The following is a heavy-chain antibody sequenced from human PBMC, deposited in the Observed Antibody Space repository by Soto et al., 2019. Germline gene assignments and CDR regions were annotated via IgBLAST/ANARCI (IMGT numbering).Heavy chain of an antibody. Sequence: EVQLVESGGGLVQPGRSLRLSCAASGFTFDDYAMHWVRQAPGKGLEWVSGISWNSGSIGYVDSVKGRFTISRDNAKNSLYLQMNSLRAEDTALYYCAKDWMYGGRVGLSYFDYWGQGTLVTVSS. CDR3: AKDWMYGGRVGLSYFDY. CDR2: ISWNSGSI. V-gene: IGHV3-9*01. D-gene: IGHD3-10*02. J-gene: IGHJ4*02. CDR1: GFTFDDYA.